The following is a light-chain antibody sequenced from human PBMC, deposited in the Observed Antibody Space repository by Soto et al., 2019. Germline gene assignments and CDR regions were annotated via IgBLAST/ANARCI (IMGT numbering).Light chain of an antibody. CDR1: PSVGNY. V-gene: IGKV3-11*01. J-gene: IGKJ5*01. Sequence: EIVLTQSPATLSLSPGERATLSCRASPSVGNYLAWYQQKPGQAPRLLIYDASNRAPGIPARFSGSGSGTDFPRTISSLEPEDFAVYYCQQRIDWPVTFGQGTRLEIK. CDR3: QQRIDWPVT. CDR2: DAS.